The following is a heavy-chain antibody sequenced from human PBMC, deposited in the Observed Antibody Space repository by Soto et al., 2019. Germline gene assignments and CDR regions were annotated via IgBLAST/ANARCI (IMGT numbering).Heavy chain of an antibody. V-gene: IGHV3-33*06. CDR2: IWYDGSLK. J-gene: IGHJ6*02. D-gene: IGHD5-18*01. CDR3: ANLWGYGYNLGQDYNGMDV. Sequence: QVQMVESGGGVVQPGRSLRLSCAASVFSFENYGMHWVRQAPGRGLEWVAIIWYDGSLKYYAAAVKGRFTISRDNSKTTLYLEMNSLRDEYTAVYYCANLWGYGYNLGQDYNGMDVWCQGTTVIVS. CDR1: VFSFENYG.